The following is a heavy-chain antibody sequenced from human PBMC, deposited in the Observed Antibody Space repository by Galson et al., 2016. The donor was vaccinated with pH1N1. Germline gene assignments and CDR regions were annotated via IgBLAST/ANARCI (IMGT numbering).Heavy chain of an antibody. CDR3: ARDRGFLSVTTSAFHM. CDR2: IKQDGSEK. Sequence: SLRLSCAASGFTFSRYWLSWVRQAPGKGLEWVASIKQDGSEKNSVDSVKGRFTISRDNAKNSLYLQINSLRGGDPAVYYCARDRGFLSVTTSAFHMWGQGTMVTVSS. V-gene: IGHV3-7*03. CDR1: GFTFSRYW. J-gene: IGHJ3*02. D-gene: IGHD4-17*01.